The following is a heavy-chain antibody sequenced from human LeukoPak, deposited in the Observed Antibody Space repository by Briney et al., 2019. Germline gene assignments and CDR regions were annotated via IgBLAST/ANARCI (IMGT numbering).Heavy chain of an antibody. V-gene: IGHV4-39*01. D-gene: IGHD1-7*01. J-gene: IGHJ5*02. CDR3: ARHAITGTHDWFDP. CDR2: IYYSGST. Sequence: GSLRLSCAASGFTVSSNYMSWVRQAPGKGLEWIGSIYYSGSTYYNLSLESRVTISVDTSKNQFSLKLSSVTAADTAVYFCARHAITGTHDWFDPWGQGTLVTVSS. CDR1: GFTVSSNY.